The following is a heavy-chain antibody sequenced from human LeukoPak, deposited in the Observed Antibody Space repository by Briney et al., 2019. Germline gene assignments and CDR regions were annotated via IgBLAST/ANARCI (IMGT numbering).Heavy chain of an antibody. CDR3: AKDLGDYGDYTYEY. J-gene: IGHJ4*02. CDR2: ISGSGGST. Sequence: GGSLRLPCAASGFTFSSYAMSWVRQAPGKGLEWVSAISGSGGSTYYADSVKGRFTISRDNSKNTLYLQMNSLRAEDTAVYYCAKDLGDYGDYTYEYWGQGTLVTVSS. D-gene: IGHD4-17*01. CDR1: GFTFSSYA. V-gene: IGHV3-23*01.